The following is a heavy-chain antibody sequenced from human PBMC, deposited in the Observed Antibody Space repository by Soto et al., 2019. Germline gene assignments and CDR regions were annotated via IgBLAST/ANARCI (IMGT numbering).Heavy chain of an antibody. CDR3: AREYCSGGSCYLDY. V-gene: IGHV3-33*01. Sequence: QVQLVESGGGVVQPGRSLRLSCAASGFTFSSYGMHWVRQAPGKGLEWVAVIWYDGSNKYYADSVKGRFTISRDNSKNTLYLQMTSLRAEDTAVYYCAREYCSGGSCYLDYWGQGTLVTVSS. CDR1: GFTFSSYG. CDR2: IWYDGSNK. D-gene: IGHD2-15*01. J-gene: IGHJ4*02.